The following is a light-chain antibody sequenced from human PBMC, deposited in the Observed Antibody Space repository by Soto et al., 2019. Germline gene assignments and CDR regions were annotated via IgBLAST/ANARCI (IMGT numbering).Light chain of an antibody. Sequence: DIQMTQSPSSLSASVGDRVTITCRASQSISSYLNWYQQKPGKAPKLLIYAASSLQSGVPSRFSGSGSGTDFTLTISSLQPEDFATYYCQQSYSTPPTFGQGGNVDIK. CDR1: QSISSY. CDR3: QQSYSTPPT. CDR2: AAS. V-gene: IGKV1-39*01. J-gene: IGKJ1*01.